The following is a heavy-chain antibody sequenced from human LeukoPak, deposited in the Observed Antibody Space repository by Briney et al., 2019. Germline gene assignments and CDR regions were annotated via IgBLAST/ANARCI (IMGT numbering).Heavy chain of an antibody. CDR2: INPSGGST. CDR1: GYTFTSNY. CDR3: ARVRIYGSGSYDYYGMDV. V-gene: IGHV1-46*01. J-gene: IGHJ6*02. Sequence: ASVKVSCKASGYTFTSNYMHWVRQAPGQGLEWMGIINPSGGSTSYAQKFQGRVTMTRDTSTSTVYMELSSLRSEDTAVYYCARVRIYGSGSYDYYGMDVWGQGTTVTVSS. D-gene: IGHD3-10*01.